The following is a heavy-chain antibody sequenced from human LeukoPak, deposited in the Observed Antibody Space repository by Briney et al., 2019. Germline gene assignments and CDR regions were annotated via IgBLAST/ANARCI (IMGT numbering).Heavy chain of an antibody. Sequence: GGSLRLSCAASGFTVSSNYMSWVRQAPGKGLIWISRINTDGGSTTYADSVKGRFTVSRDNAKNTLYLQMNSLRAEDTAVYFCARSGGSNQPYDYWGQGILVTVSS. CDR1: GFTVSSNY. D-gene: IGHD1-26*01. CDR2: INTDGGST. CDR3: ARSGGSNQPYDY. V-gene: IGHV3-74*01. J-gene: IGHJ4*02.